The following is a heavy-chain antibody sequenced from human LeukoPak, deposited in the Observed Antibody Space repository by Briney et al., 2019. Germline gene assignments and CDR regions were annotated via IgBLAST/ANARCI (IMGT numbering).Heavy chain of an antibody. Sequence: PSETLSLTCTVSGDSISSGNYYWTWIRQPAGKGLEWIARIYTSGNTNYNPSLKTQVTISMDTSKNQFSLNLNSVTAADTAVYYCARDRAGDSFDIWGQGTMVTVSS. CDR2: IYTSGNT. J-gene: IGHJ3*02. CDR1: GDSISSGNYY. D-gene: IGHD7-27*01. V-gene: IGHV4-61*02. CDR3: ARDRAGDSFDI.